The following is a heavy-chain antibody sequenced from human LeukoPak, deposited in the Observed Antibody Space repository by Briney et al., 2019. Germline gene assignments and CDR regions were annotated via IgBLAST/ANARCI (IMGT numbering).Heavy chain of an antibody. CDR3: ARRRWADAFDI. CDR1: GYIFSNYW. CDR2: IYPGDSDT. V-gene: IGHV5-51*01. J-gene: IGHJ3*02. Sequence: GESLKISCKGSGYIFSNYWIAWVRQMPGKGLEWMGIIYPGDSDTTYSPSFQGQVTISADKSISTAYLQWSSLKASDTAMYYCARRRWADAFDIWGQGTMVTVSS. D-gene: IGHD4-23*01.